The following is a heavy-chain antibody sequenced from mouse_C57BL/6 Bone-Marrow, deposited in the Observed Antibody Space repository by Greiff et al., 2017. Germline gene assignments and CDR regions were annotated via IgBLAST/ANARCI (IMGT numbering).Heavy chain of an antibody. CDR3: ARGRRLRRDWYFDV. J-gene: IGHJ1*03. D-gene: IGHD2-2*01. CDR2: IYPSDSET. Sequence: QVQLQQPGAELVRPGSSVKLSCKASGYTFTSYWMDWVKQRPGQGLEWIGNIYPSDSETHYNQKFKDKATLTVDKSSSTAYMQLSSLTSEDSAVYYCARGRRLRRDWYFDVWGTGTTVTVSS. CDR1: GYTFTSYW. V-gene: IGHV1-61*01.